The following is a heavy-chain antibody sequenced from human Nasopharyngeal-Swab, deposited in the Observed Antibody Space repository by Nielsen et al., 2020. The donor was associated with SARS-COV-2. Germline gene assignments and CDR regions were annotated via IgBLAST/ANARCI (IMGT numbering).Heavy chain of an antibody. Sequence: SQTLSLTSAISGDRVSRHSAGCNWIRQSPSRGLEWRGRTLYRSTWYNDSAESVKRRIAVNPDTSKNQFSLQLNSVTPEDTAVYYCARGRDFSFVSWGQGTLVTASS. CDR1: GDRVSRHSAG. CDR3: ARGRDFSFVS. J-gene: IGHJ4*02. D-gene: IGHD3-3*01. CDR2: TLYRSTWYN. V-gene: IGHV6-1*01.